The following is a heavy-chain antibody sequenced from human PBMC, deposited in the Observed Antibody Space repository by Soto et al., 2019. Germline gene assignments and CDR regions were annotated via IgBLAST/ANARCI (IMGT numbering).Heavy chain of an antibody. CDR1: GFTFTNAW. Sequence: EVQLVEAGGDLVKPGGSLRLSCAASGFTFTNAWMNWVRQAPGKGLEWVGRIKSKTDGGTTDYAAPVKGRVTISRDDSKNTLYLQMNSLKIEDTAVYYCSTPTVSYYSQFDYWGHGTLVTVSS. V-gene: IGHV3-15*07. J-gene: IGHJ4*01. CDR3: STPTVSYYSQFDY. CDR2: IKSKTDGGTT. D-gene: IGHD1-26*01.